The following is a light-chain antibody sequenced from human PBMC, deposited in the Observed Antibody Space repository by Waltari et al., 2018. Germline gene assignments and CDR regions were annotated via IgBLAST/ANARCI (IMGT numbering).Light chain of an antibody. CDR1: SSNIGSNA. J-gene: IGLJ1*01. CDR2: RNN. CDR3: AAWDDSLNGPV. Sequence: QSVLTQPPSASGTPGQRVTISCSGSSSNIGSNAVNWYQQRPGTAPKLLLCRNNQRPSGDPDGFSGSKSGTSASLAIGGLQSEEEADYYCAAWDDSLNGPVFGTGTKVTVL. V-gene: IGLV1-44*01.